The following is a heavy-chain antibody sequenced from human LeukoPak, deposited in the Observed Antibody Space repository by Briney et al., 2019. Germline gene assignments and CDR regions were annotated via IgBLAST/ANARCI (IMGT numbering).Heavy chain of an antibody. Sequence: SQTLSLTCALDGASFSVYYCGWIRQPPRKRLEWIGEINNSGSTNSNPSLKSRVTLSVDTSKNQISLWLCAVSAAHTPVCHCARVKAAVLGVNGMDVWGQGTTVTVSS. V-gene: IGHV4-34*01. CDR1: GASFSVYY. J-gene: IGHJ6*02. CDR2: INNSGST. D-gene: IGHD3-10*01. CDR3: ARVKAAVLGVNGMDV.